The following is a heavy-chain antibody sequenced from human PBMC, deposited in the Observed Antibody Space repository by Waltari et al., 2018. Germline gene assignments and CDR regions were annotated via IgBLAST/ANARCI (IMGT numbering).Heavy chain of an antibody. Sequence: QVQLQESGPGLVKPSETLSLTCTVSGGSISSHYWSWIRQPAEKGLAWIGRVYTRGSTHRAPAIKSRVTMSVDASKNQCSLKLSYVTAAETAVYYCARGKEGGYGSSTSCYYYYYMDVWGKGTTVTISS. CDR3: ARGKEGGYGSSTSCYYYYYMDV. CDR2: VYTRGST. D-gene: IGHD2-2*01. J-gene: IGHJ6*03. CDR1: GGSISSHY. V-gene: IGHV4-4*07.